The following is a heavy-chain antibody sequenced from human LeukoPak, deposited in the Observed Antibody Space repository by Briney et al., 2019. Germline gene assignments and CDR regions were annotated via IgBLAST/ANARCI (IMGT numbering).Heavy chain of an antibody. CDR1: GHSITTGYF. CDR2: VSHSGTT. J-gene: IGHJ5*01. D-gene: IGHD2-15*01. Sequence: PSETLSLTCSVSGHSITTGYFWAWIRQSPGKGLEWIASVSHSGTTYYNPPLKGRVTISLDTSRNQLSLKLSSVTAADTAVYYCVTDVLLCGGNICNFFDPWGQGTLVTVSS. V-gene: IGHV4-38-2*02. CDR3: VTDVLLCGGNICNFFDP.